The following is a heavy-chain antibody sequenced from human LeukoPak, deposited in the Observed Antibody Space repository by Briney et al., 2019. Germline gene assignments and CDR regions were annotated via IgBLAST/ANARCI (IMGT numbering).Heavy chain of an antibody. D-gene: IGHD5-12*01. J-gene: IGHJ4*02. Sequence: GASVKVSCKTSGYTFSNYGLSWVRQAPGPGLEWMGWINPYNGKTEYAQNYQGRVTMTTDTATNTAYMELKSLRSDDTAVYYCARDREGYEWAIDYWGQGTLVTVSS. V-gene: IGHV1-18*04. CDR2: INPYNGKT. CDR3: ARDREGYEWAIDY. CDR1: GYTFSNYG.